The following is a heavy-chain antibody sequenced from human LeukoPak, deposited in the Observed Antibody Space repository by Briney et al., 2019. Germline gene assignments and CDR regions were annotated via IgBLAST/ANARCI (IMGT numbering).Heavy chain of an antibody. D-gene: IGHD1-1*01. Sequence: GGSLRLSCAASGFTFSSYWMSWVRQAPGKGLEWVANIKQDGSEKYYVDSVKGRFSISRDNAENSLYLQMNSLRAEDTAVYYCARDLLDQTGTLDYWGQGTLVTVSS. J-gene: IGHJ4*02. CDR1: GFTFSSYW. CDR3: ARDLLDQTGTLDY. V-gene: IGHV3-7*01. CDR2: IKQDGSEK.